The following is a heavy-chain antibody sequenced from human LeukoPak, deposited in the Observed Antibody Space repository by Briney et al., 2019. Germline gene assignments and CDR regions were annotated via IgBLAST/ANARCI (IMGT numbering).Heavy chain of an antibody. CDR2: IYSGGST. D-gene: IGHD6-19*01. V-gene: IGHV3-66*01. Sequence: GGPLRLPCAPSGLTVSRNYMSGAPQAPGKGREGVSVIYSGGSTYYADSVKGRFTISRDNSKNTLYLQMNSLRAEDTAVYYCAREGSSGWLYYFDYWGQGTLVTVSS. CDR1: GLTVSRNY. J-gene: IGHJ4*02. CDR3: AREGSSGWLYYFDY.